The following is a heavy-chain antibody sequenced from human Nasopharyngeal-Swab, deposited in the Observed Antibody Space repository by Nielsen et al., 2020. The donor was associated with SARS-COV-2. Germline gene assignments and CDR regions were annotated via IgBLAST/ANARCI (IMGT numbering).Heavy chain of an antibody. CDR2: ISSSSSTI. V-gene: IGHV3-48*02. D-gene: IGHD5-18*01. J-gene: IGHJ4*02. Sequence: WIRQPPGKGLEWVSYISSSSSTIYYADSVKGRFTISRDNAKNSLYLQMNSLRDENTAVYYCARRDTAMVLTDYWGQGTLVTVSS. CDR3: ARRDTAMVLTDY.